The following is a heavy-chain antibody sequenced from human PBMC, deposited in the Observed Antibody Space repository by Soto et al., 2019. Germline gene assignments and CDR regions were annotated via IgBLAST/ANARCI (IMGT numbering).Heavy chain of an antibody. CDR2: IIPIFGTT. D-gene: IGHD3-3*01. CDR3: ARVFPDGWVEPGVVRGYLDI. CDR1: ADSFSSYG. V-gene: IGHV1-69*01. Sequence: QVQLVQSGAEVKEPGSAVKVSCKAPADSFSSYGISWVRQAPGQGLEWMGGIIPIFGTTNYAEKFQGRVKITADESTNIAYMELSSLRSEDTALYYCARVFPDGWVEPGVVRGYLDIWGRGTLVTVSS. J-gene: IGHJ4*02.